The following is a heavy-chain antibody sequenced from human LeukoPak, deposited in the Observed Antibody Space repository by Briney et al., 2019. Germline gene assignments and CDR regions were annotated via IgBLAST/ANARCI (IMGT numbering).Heavy chain of an antibody. CDR3: ARDNRGDYYDSSGYYGFDY. V-gene: IGHV3-48*04. CDR1: GFTFSSYS. Sequence: GGSLRLSCAASGFTFSSYSMNWVRQAPGKGLEWVSYISSSSSTIYYADSVKGRLTISRDNAKNSLYLRMNSLRAEDTAVYYCARDNRGDYYDSSGYYGFDYWGQGTLVTVSS. J-gene: IGHJ4*02. D-gene: IGHD3-22*01. CDR2: ISSSSSTI.